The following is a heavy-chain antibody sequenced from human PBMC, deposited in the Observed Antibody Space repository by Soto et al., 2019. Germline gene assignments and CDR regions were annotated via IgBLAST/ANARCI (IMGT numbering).Heavy chain of an antibody. J-gene: IGHJ1*01. CDR1: GGAISSGTYF. V-gene: IGHV4-39*01. Sequence: PSGRQSLTCTVSGGAISSGTYFWGWIRQNPGKGLEWIGSIDYSGTTYYNTSLRARATISVDTSKNQFSLSLSSVTAADTAVFYCARHASNSGSYSEYFQHWGQGTLVTVSS. CDR3: ARHASNSGSYSEYFQH. CDR2: IDYSGTT. D-gene: IGHD1-26*01.